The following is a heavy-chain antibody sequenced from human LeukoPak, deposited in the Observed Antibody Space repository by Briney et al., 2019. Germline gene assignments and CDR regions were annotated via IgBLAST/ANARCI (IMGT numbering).Heavy chain of an antibody. J-gene: IGHJ4*02. Sequence: SETLSLTCTVSGASVGDYYWSWIRQAAGKGLEWLGRIYTGGNTIYNPSLQSRVTISVDVSKNQFSLRLISMTAADTGIYYCAVDNRDFWGQGTLVTVSS. D-gene: IGHD2/OR15-2a*01. CDR1: GASVGDYY. V-gene: IGHV4-4*07. CDR3: AVDNRDF. CDR2: IYTGGNT.